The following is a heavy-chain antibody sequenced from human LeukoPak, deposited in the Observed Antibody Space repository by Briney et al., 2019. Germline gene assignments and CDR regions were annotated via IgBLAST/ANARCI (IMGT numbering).Heavy chain of an antibody. D-gene: IGHD3-10*01. CDR3: ARPIGYAGTGSYYGY. Sequence: GGSLRLSCAASGFTFSSYEMNWVRQAPGKGLEWVSYISSSGSTIYYADSVKGRFTISRDNAKKTLFLQMNTLRAEDTAVYYCARPIGYAGTGSYYGYWGQGTLVTVSS. V-gene: IGHV3-48*03. CDR2: ISSSGSTI. J-gene: IGHJ4*02. CDR1: GFTFSSYE.